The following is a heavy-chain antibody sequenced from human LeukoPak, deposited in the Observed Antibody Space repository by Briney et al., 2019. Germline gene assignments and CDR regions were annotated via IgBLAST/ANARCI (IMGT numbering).Heavy chain of an antibody. D-gene: IGHD3-22*01. J-gene: IGHJ4*02. V-gene: IGHV3-23*01. CDR1: GFTLSSYA. Sequence: GGSLRLSCAASGFTLSSYAMSWVRQAPGKGLEWVSAISGSGGSTYYADSVKGRFTISRDNSKNTLYLQMNSLRAEDTAVYYCAKGGRYDSSGYYGYWGQGTLVTVSS. CDR3: AKGGRYDSSGYYGY. CDR2: ISGSGGST.